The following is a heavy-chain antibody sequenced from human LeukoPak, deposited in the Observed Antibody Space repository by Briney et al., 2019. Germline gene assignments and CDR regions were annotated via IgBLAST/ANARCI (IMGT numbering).Heavy chain of an antibody. Sequence: SETLSLTCAVSGGSISSSNWWSWVRQPPGKGLEWIGEIYHSGSTNYNPSLKSRVTISVDTSKNQFSLNLSSVTAADTAVFYCARARKTSTVTTEVWYFDLWGRGTLVTVSS. CDR2: IYHSGST. V-gene: IGHV4-4*02. J-gene: IGHJ2*01. CDR3: ARARKTSTVTTEVWYFDL. CDR1: GGSISSSNW. D-gene: IGHD4-17*01.